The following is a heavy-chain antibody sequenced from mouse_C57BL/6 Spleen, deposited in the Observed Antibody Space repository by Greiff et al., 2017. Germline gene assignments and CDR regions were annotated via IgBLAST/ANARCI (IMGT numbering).Heavy chain of an antibody. CDR3: ARKGPNYYNCDY. V-gene: IGHV1-52*01. D-gene: IGHD2-1*01. CDR2: IDPSDSET. J-gene: IGHJ2*01. CDR1: GYTFTSYW. Sequence: VQLQQPGAELVRPGSSVKLSCKASGYTFTSYWMHWVKQRPIQGLEWIGNIDPSDSETHYNQKFKDKATLTVDKSSSTAYMQLSSLTSEDSAVYYCARKGPNYYNCDYWGQGTTLTVSS.